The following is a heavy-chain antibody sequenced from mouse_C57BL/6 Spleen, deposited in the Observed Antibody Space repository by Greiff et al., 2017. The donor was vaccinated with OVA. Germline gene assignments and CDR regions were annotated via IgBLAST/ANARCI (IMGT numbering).Heavy chain of an antibody. CDR2: INYDGSST. CDR1: GFTFSDYY. V-gene: IGHV5-16*01. CDR3: ARERVYYGSSGAMDY. J-gene: IGHJ4*01. Sequence: EVKVVESEGGLVQPGSSMKLSCTASGFTFSDYYMAWVRQVPEKGLEWVANINYDGSSTYYLDSLKSRFIISRDNAKNILYLQMSSLKSEDTATYYCARERVYYGSSGAMDYWGQGTSVTVSS. D-gene: IGHD1-1*01.